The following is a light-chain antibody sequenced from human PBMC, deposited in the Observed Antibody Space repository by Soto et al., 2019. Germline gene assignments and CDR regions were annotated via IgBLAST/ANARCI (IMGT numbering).Light chain of an antibody. CDR2: LGS. Sequence: DIVLTQSPLPLPVTPGEPASISSRSSQSLLHTDGYNYLDLYLQKPGQAPRLLIYLGSNRPSGDTDRFSGSASGTDFTLKSSRVEAEDVGVDYRMQDLQTPVIFGGGTRVEIK. CDR3: MQDLQTPVI. V-gene: IGKV2-28*01. J-gene: IGKJ4*01. CDR1: QSLLHTDGYNY.